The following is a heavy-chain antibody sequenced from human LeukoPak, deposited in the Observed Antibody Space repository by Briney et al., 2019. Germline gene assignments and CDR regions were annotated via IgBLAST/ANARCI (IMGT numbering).Heavy chain of an antibody. V-gene: IGHV3-23*01. CDR3: ARRELSRAFDI. Sequence: GGSLRLSCAASGFTFSSYAMSWVRQAPVKGLEWVSAISSTGYSTYYADSVKGRFTISRDNSKNTLYLQMNSLRAGDTAVYYCARRELSRAFDIWGQGTMVTVSS. CDR1: GFTFSSYA. J-gene: IGHJ3*02. CDR2: ISSTGYST. D-gene: IGHD3-10*01.